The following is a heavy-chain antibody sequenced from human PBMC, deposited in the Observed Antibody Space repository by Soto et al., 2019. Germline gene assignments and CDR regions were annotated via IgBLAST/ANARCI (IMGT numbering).Heavy chain of an antibody. Sequence: ESGGGLVRPGGSLRLSCAGSGFTFINYAMNWVRQAPGKGLEWVSSISGGGDAAFFPDSVRGRFTISRDNSQNTVTLQMNSLGVDDTAVYYCARKILGSTSRPNYWYFDLWGRGTLVTVSS. CDR3: ARKILGSTSRPNYWYFDL. V-gene: IGHV3-23*01. J-gene: IGHJ2*01. CDR1: GFTFINYA. CDR2: ISGGGDAA. D-gene: IGHD2-2*01.